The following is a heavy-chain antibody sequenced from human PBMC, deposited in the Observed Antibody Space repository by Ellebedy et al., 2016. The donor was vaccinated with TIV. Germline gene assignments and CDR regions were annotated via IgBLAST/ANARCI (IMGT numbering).Heavy chain of an antibody. V-gene: IGHV3-7*01. Sequence: PGGSLRLSCVASGFTFSDYWMSWVRKSQEKGLEWVGNINQDASDKSLADPVKVRFTISRDNAKNSVYLQMSSLRAEDTAIYYCARDIEYIDYWGQGTLVAVSS. D-gene: IGHD2-15*01. CDR2: INQDASDK. CDR1: GFTFSDYW. CDR3: ARDIEYIDY. J-gene: IGHJ4*02.